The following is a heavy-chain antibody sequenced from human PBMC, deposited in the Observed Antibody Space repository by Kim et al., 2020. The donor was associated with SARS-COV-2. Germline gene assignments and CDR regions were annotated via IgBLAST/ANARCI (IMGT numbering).Heavy chain of an antibody. Sequence: ASVKVSCKASGYTFTSYAMHWVRLAPGQRLEWMGWINAGNGNTKYSQKFQGRVTITRDTSASTAYMELSSLRSEDTAVYYCARDSYYDIFRYYYYYMDVWGKGTTVTVSS. J-gene: IGHJ6*03. CDR1: GYTFTSYA. D-gene: IGHD3-9*01. V-gene: IGHV1-3*01. CDR2: INAGNGNT. CDR3: ARDSYYDIFRYYYYYMDV.